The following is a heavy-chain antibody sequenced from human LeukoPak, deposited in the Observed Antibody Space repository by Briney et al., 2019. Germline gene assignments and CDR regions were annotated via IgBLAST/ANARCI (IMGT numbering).Heavy chain of an antibody. CDR1: GFTFSNYW. Sequence: GGSLRLSCTTSGFTFSNYWMSWVRQARGKGLEWVANIKQDGSEKYYVDSVKGRFTISRDNAKNSPYLQMNSLRAEDTAVYYCAREYYYDSSDCWGQGTLVTVSS. V-gene: IGHV3-7*01. CDR2: IKQDGSEK. CDR3: AREYYYDSSDC. J-gene: IGHJ4*02. D-gene: IGHD3-22*01.